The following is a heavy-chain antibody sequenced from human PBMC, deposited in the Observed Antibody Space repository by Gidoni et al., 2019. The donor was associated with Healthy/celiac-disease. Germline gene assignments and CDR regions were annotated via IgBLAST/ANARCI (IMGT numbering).Heavy chain of an antibody. CDR1: GGSISSSGYY. CDR2: IYYSGST. D-gene: IGHD3-3*01. J-gene: IGHJ5*02. Sequence: QLQLQESGPGLVKPSETLSLTCTFSGGSISSSGYYWGWIRQPPGKGLEWIGSIYYSGSTYYNPSLKSRVTISVDTSKNQFSLKLSSVTAADTAVYYCARQSRFNWFDPWGQGTLVTVSS. V-gene: IGHV4-39*01. CDR3: ARQSRFNWFDP.